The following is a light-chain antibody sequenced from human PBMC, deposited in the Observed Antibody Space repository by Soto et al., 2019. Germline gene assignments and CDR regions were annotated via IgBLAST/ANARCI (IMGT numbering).Light chain of an antibody. CDR1: QTVNNNY. J-gene: IGKJ4*01. Sequence: ELELTQSPGTLSLSPGERATLSCRASQTVNNNYLAWYQQIPGQAPRLLISGASGRATGTPDRFSGSASGTDFTLTISRLEPEDFTVYYCQQYGSSPLTIVGGTK. CDR3: QQYGSSPLT. CDR2: GAS. V-gene: IGKV3-20*01.